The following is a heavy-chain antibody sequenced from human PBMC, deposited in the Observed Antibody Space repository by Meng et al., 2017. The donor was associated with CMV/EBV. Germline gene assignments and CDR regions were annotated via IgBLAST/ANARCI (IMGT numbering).Heavy chain of an antibody. CDR2: ISSSSSYI. V-gene: IGHV3-21*01. D-gene: IGHD3-3*01. CDR3: ARATYYDFWSGYYGY. J-gene: IGHJ4*02. CDR1: GFTFSSYS. Sequence: GGSLRLSCAASGFTFSSYSMNWVRQAPGKGLEWVSSISSSSSYIYYADSVKGRFTISRDNAKNSLYLQMNSLRAEDTAVYYCARATYYDFWSGYYGYWGQGTLVTVSS.